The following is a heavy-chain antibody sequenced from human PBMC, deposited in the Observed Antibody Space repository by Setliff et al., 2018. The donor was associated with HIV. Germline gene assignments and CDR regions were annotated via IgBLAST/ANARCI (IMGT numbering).Heavy chain of an antibody. CDR1: GGSFSDYY. CDR2: IYHTGST. D-gene: IGHD6-19*01. Sequence: SETLSLTCAVYGGSFSDYYWTWIRQSPGKGLEWIGNIYHTGSTYYNPSLKSRVTISVDTSKNQFSLKLSSVTAADTAVYHCARRNSGWYDAFDIWGQGTMVTVSS. J-gene: IGHJ3*02. V-gene: IGHV4-34*01. CDR3: ARRNSGWYDAFDI.